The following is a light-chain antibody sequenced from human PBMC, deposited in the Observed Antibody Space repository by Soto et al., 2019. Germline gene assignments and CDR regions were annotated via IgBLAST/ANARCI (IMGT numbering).Light chain of an antibody. CDR2: AAS. Sequence: DIQMTQSPSSVSASVGDRVTISCQASQGISRSLAWYQQKPGKAPKLLIYAASSLQSGVPSRFSGSGSGTEFTLTISSLQPDDFAIYYCQQYNSQSWTFGQGTKVDI. V-gene: IGKV1-12*01. J-gene: IGKJ1*01. CDR3: QQYNSQSWT. CDR1: QGISRS.